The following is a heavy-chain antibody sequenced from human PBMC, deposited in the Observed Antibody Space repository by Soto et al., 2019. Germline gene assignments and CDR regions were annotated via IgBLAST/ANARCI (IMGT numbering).Heavy chain of an antibody. CDR2: INNDGSDT. V-gene: IGHV3-74*01. CDR1: GFTFSSYW. Sequence: GSLRLSCAASGFTFSSYWVHWVRQAPGKGLVWVSRINNDGSDTTYADSVKCRFTISRDNAKNTVYLLMNSLTAEYTAVYYCVRDKPHNWFDPWGQGTPVTVSS. CDR3: VRDKPHNWFDP. J-gene: IGHJ5*02.